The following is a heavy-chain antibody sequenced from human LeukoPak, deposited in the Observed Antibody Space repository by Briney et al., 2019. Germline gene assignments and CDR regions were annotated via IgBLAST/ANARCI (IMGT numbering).Heavy chain of an antibody. CDR2: IYYSGST. CDR3: AILLDSSGWYWFDY. Sequence: PSETLSLTCTVSGGSISSSSYYWGWIRQPPGKGLEWIGSIYYSGSTYYNPSLKSRVTISVDTSKNQFSLKLSSVTAADTAVYYCAILLDSSGWYWFDYWGQGTLVTVSS. CDR1: GGSISSSSYY. D-gene: IGHD6-19*01. V-gene: IGHV4-39*07. J-gene: IGHJ4*02.